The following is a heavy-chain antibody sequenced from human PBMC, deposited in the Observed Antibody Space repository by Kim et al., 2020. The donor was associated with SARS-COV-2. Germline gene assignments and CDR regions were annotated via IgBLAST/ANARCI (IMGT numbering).Heavy chain of an antibody. CDR3: TRFVSYWFDP. Sequence: TTEYAASVKGRFTISRDDSKSIAYLQMNSLKTEDTAVYYCTRFVSYWFDPWGQGTLVTVSS. J-gene: IGHJ5*02. CDR2: TT. V-gene: IGHV3-49*02.